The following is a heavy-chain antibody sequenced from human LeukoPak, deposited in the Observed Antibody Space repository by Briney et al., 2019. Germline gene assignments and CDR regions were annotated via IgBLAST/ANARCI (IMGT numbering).Heavy chain of an antibody. V-gene: IGHV3-7*01. J-gene: IGHJ6*02. Sequence: GGSLRLSCAASGFTFSSYWMSWVRQAPGKGLEWVANIKQDGSEKYYVDSVKGRFTISRDNSKNTLYLQMNSLRTEDTAVYYCARDAGGSTHAMDVWGQGTTVTVSS. CDR3: ARDAGGSTHAMDV. CDR1: GFTFSSYW. D-gene: IGHD3-16*01. CDR2: IKQDGSEK.